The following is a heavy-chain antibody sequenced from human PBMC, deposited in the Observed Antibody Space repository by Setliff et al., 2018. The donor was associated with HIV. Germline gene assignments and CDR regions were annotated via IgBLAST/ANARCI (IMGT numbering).Heavy chain of an antibody. CDR1: GYSISRGGYY. D-gene: IGHD3-10*01. V-gene: IGHV4-61*02. CDR3: ARRGSGFFHYYFDY. Sequence: PSETLSLTCSVSGYSISRGGYYWSWIRQPAGKGLEWIGRIDTPGITNYNPSLKSRVTISVDTSKNQFSLKLSSVTAADTAVYYCARRGSGFFHYYFDYWGQGTLVTVSS. CDR2: IDTPGIT. J-gene: IGHJ4*02.